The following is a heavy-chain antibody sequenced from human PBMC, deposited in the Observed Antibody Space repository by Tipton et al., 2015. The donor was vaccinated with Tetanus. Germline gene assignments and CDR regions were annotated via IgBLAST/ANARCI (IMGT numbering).Heavy chain of an antibody. J-gene: IGHJ3*02. CDR3: ARAPDILTGYYACDI. CDR2: IYYSGST. CDR1: GGSVSSGSYY. D-gene: IGHD3-9*01. V-gene: IGHV4-61*01. Sequence: TLSLTCTVSGGSVSSGSYYWSWIRQPPGKGLEWIGYIYYSGSTNYNPSLKSRVTISVDTSKNQFSLKLSSVTAGDTAVYYCARAPDILTGYYACDIWGQGTMVTVSS.